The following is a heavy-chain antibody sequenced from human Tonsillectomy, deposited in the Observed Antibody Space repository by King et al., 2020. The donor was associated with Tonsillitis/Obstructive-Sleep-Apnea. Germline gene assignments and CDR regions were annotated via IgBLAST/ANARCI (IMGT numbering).Heavy chain of an antibody. V-gene: IGHV4-39*01. CDR3: ARQIRYGSGNGQIDY. CDR1: GGSISGSNFY. Sequence: QLQESGPGLVKPSETLSLTCTVSGGSISGSNFYWGWIRQPPGEGLEWIGSIYYSGSTFYNPSLKSRVTISVDTSKKQFSLKLSSVTAADTAVYYCARQIRYGSGNGQIDYWGQGTLVTVSS. CDR2: IYYSGST. J-gene: IGHJ4*02. D-gene: IGHD3-10*01.